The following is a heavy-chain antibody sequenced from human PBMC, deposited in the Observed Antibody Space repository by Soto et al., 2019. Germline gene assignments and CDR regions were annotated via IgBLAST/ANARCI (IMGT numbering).Heavy chain of an antibody. CDR2: ISAYNGNT. Sequence: ASVKVSCKASGYTFTSYGFSWVRQAPGQGLEWMGWISAYNGNTNYAQKLQGRVTMTTDTSTSTAYMELRSLRSDDTAVYYCAREGSRPYYYYGMAVWGKGTTVTVS. V-gene: IGHV1-18*01. D-gene: IGHD1-26*01. J-gene: IGHJ6*04. CDR1: GYTFTSYG. CDR3: AREGSRPYYYYGMAV.